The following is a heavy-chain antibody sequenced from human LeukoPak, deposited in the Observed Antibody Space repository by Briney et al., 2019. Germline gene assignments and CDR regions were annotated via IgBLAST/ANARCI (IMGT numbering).Heavy chain of an antibody. V-gene: IGHV3-7*01. D-gene: IGHD6-13*01. Sequence: GGSLRLSCAASGFTFSNYAMSWVRQAPGKGLEWVASIKPDGSEKFYVDSVKGRFTISRDNSKNTLYLQMNSLRAEDTAVYYCARDLAAAGKLGVGAFDIWGQGTMVTSSS. J-gene: IGHJ3*02. CDR2: IKPDGSEK. CDR3: ARDLAAAGKLGVGAFDI. CDR1: GFTFSNYA.